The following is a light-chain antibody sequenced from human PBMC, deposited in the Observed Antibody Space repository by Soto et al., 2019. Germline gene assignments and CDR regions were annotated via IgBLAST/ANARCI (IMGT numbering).Light chain of an antibody. CDR3: QQGSSWPRS. Sequence: EIVLTQSLAILSLSPGERATLSCRASQSVSNSLAWYQQRPGQSPRPVIYDASSRATGIPARFSGSGSGTDFTLTISSLEAEDFAVYYCQQGSSWPRSFGGGTKVEIK. J-gene: IGKJ4*01. V-gene: IGKV3-11*01. CDR1: QSVSNS. CDR2: DAS.